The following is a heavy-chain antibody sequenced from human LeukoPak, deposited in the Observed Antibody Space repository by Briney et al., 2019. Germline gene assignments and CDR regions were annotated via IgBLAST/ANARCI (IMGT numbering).Heavy chain of an antibody. CDR3: ARIGSSFRDAFDI. CDR1: GFTFSSYS. Sequence: PGGSLRLSCAASGFTFSSYSMNWVRQAPGKGLEWVSSISSSSSYIYYADSVKGRFTISRDNAKNSLYLQMNSLRAEDTAVYYCARIGSSFRDAFDIWGQGTMVTVSS. J-gene: IGHJ3*02. V-gene: IGHV3-21*01. D-gene: IGHD6-13*01. CDR2: ISSSSSYI.